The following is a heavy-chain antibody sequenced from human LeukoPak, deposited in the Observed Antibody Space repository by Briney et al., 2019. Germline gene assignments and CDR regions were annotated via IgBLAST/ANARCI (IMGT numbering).Heavy chain of an antibody. J-gene: IGHJ5*02. CDR2: ISYDGSNK. Sequence: GGSLRLSCAASGFTFSSYGMSWVRQAPGKGLEWVAVISYDGSNKYYADSVKGRFTISRDNAKNSLYLQMNNLRAEDTAVYYCARDRGKRVETSMVGFPWGQGTLVTVSS. D-gene: IGHD5-18*01. CDR3: ARDRGKRVETSMVGFP. V-gene: IGHV3-30*03. CDR1: GFTFSSYG.